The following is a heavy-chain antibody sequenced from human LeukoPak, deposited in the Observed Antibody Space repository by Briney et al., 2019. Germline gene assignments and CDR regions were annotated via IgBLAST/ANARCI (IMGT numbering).Heavy chain of an antibody. V-gene: IGHV4-38-2*02. D-gene: IGHD3-22*01. CDR3: ARDLYYYDSSGYYPLDY. J-gene: IGHJ4*02. CDR1: GYSISSGYY. CDR2: IYHSGST. Sequence: SETLSLTCTVSGYSISSGYYWGWIRQPPGKGLEWIGSIYHSGSTYYNPSLKSRVTISVDTSKNQFSLKLSSVTAADTAVYYCARDLYYYDSSGYYPLDYWGQGTLVTVSS.